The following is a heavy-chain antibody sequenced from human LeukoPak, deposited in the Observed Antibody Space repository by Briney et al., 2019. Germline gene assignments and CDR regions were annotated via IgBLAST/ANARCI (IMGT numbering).Heavy chain of an antibody. J-gene: IGHJ4*02. CDR2: IIPIFDTA. D-gene: IGHD4-17*01. CDR1: GGTFSSYA. V-gene: IGHV1-69*13. CDR3: ARGRTTVTTTHYYFDY. Sequence: GASVKVSCKASGGTFSSYAISWVRQAPGQGLEWMGGIIPIFDTANYAQKFQGRVTITADESTSTAYMELSSLRSEDTAVYYCARGRTTVTTTHYYFDYWGQGTLVTVSS.